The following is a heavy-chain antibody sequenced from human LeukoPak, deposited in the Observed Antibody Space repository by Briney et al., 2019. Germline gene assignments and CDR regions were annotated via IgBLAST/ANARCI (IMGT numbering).Heavy chain of an antibody. CDR1: GYTFTNYG. D-gene: IGHD3-22*01. Sequence: GASVKVSCKASGYTFTNYGSSWVRQAPGQGLEWMGWISPYNGNTNFAQKFQGRVTVTTDTSTTTAYMELRSLRSDDTAVYYCATTVIYDDSGEYFQHWGQGTLVTVSS. V-gene: IGHV1-18*01. J-gene: IGHJ1*01. CDR2: ISPYNGNT. CDR3: ATTVIYDDSGEYFQH.